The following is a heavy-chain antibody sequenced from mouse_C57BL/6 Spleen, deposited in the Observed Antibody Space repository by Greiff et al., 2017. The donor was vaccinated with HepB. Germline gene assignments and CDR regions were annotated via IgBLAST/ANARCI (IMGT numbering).Heavy chain of an antibody. CDR1: GFTFTDYY. CDR2: IRNKANGYTT. Sequence: EVNVVESGGGLVQPGGSLSLSCAASGFTFTDYYMSWVRQPPGKALEWLGFIRNKANGYTTEYSASVKGRFTISRDNSQSILYLQMNALRAEDSATYYCARNYDYGYWYFDVWGTGTTVTVSS. CDR3: ARNYDYGYWYFDV. J-gene: IGHJ1*03. D-gene: IGHD2-4*01. V-gene: IGHV7-3*01.